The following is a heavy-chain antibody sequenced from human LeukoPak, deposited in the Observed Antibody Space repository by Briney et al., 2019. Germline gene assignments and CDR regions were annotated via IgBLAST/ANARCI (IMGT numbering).Heavy chain of an antibody. D-gene: IGHD3-9*01. V-gene: IGHV3-23*01. J-gene: IGHJ4*02. CDR2: ISGSGGST. CDR1: GFTFSSDA. CDR3: AKSVYDILTGYCLCYFDY. Sequence: GGSLRLSCAASGFTFSSDAMSWVRQAPGKGLEWVSAISGSGGSTYYADSVKGRFTISRDNSKNTLYLQMNSLRAEDTAVYYCAKSVYDILTGYCLCYFDYWGQGTLVTVSS.